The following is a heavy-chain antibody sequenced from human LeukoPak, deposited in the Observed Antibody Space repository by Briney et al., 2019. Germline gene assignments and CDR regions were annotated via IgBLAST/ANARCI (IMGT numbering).Heavy chain of an antibody. J-gene: IGHJ3*02. CDR3: ATDSSGYYIRAFDI. V-gene: IGHV4-31*03. CDR1: GGSISSGGYY. D-gene: IGHD3-22*01. CDR2: IYYSGST. Sequence: SSQTPSLTCTVSGGSISSGGYYWSWIRQHPGKGLEWIGYIYYSGSTYYNPSLKSRVTISVDTSKNQFSLKLSSVTAADTAVYYCATDSSGYYIRAFDIWGQGTMVTVSS.